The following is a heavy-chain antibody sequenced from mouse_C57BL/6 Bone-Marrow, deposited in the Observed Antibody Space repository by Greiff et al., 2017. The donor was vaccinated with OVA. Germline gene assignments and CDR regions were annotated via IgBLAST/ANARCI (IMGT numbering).Heavy chain of an antibody. CDR3: ARKGGYWYFDV. J-gene: IGHJ1*03. CDR1: GYTFTDYY. Sequence: VQLKESGPVLVKPGASVKMSCKASGYTFTDYYMNWVKQSHGKSLEWIGVINPYNGGTSYNQKFKGKATLTVDKSSSTAYMELNSLTSEDSAVYYCARKGGYWYFDVWGTGTTVTVSS. CDR2: INPYNGGT. V-gene: IGHV1-19*01.